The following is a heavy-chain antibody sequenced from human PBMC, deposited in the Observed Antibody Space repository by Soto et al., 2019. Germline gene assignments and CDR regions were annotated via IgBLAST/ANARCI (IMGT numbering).Heavy chain of an antibody. CDR3: AKDFYYDSSGPYSLPFAY. D-gene: IGHD3-22*01. CDR1: GFTFSSYG. Sequence: PGGSLRLSCAASGFTFSSYGMHWVRQAPGKGLEGVAVISYDGSNKYYADSVKGRFTISRDNSKNTLFLQMNSLRAEDTAVYYCAKDFYYDSSGPYSLPFAYWGQGTLVTVSS. V-gene: IGHV3-30*18. CDR2: ISYDGSNK. J-gene: IGHJ4*02.